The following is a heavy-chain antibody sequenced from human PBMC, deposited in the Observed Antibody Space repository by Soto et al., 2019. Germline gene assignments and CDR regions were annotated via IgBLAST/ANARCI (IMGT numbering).Heavy chain of an antibody. D-gene: IGHD5-12*01. CDR1: GFTFDDYA. V-gene: IGHV3-9*01. Sequence: EVQLVESGGGLVQPGRSLRLSCAASGFTFDDYAMHWVRQAPGKGLEWVSGISWNSGSIGYADSVKGRFTISRDNAKNSLYLQMNSLSAEDTALYYCAKATVDIVATITFDYWGQGTLVTVSS. J-gene: IGHJ4*02. CDR3: AKATVDIVATITFDY. CDR2: ISWNSGSI.